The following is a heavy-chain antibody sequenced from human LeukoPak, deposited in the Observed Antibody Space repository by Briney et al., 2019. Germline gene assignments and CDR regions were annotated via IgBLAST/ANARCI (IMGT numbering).Heavy chain of an antibody. D-gene: IGHD3-10*01. J-gene: IGHJ5*02. CDR1: GYTFTSYD. CDR2: MNPNSGKT. CDR3: AGARVRGRYWFDP. V-gene: IGHV1-8*03. Sequence: ASVKVSCKASGYTFTSYDINWVRPATGQGLEWMGWMNPNSGKTGYAQKFQDRVTINRNTYLNTAYIELSRQRSEERAVYDCAGARVRGRYWFDPWGQGTRVSVSS.